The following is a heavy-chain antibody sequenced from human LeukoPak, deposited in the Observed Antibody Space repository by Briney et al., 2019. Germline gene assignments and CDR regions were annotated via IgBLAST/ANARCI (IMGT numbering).Heavy chain of an antibody. Sequence: SETLSLTCTVSGVSISSGGYYWSWIRQHPGKGLEWIGYIYYSGSTNYNPSLKSRVTISVDTSKNQFSLKLSSVTAADTAVYYCARGRPPIAVAGTNWFDPWGQGTLVTVSS. V-gene: IGHV4-61*08. CDR2: IYYSGST. J-gene: IGHJ5*02. CDR1: GVSISSGGYY. D-gene: IGHD6-19*01. CDR3: ARGRPPIAVAGTNWFDP.